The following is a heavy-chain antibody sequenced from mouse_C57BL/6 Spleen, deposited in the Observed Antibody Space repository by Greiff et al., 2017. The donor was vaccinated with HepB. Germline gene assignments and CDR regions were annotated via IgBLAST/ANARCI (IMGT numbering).Heavy chain of an antibody. Sequence: EVQLQQSGAELVKPGASVKFSCTASGFNIKDYYMHWVKQRTEQGLEWIGRIDPEDGDTKYAPKFQGKATITADTSSNTAYLQLSSLTSEDTAVYYCAPRGLHAYAMDYWGQGTSVTVSS. CDR1: GFNIKDYY. V-gene: IGHV14-2*01. CDR3: APRGLHAYAMDY. J-gene: IGHJ4*01. D-gene: IGHD3-1*01. CDR2: IDPEDGDT.